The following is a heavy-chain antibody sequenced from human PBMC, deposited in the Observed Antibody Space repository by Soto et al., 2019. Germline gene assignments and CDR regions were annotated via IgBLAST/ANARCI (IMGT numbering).Heavy chain of an antibody. V-gene: IGHV3-7*01. CDR1: GFTFSSYW. CDR3: ARDRGYSSGWPYLDY. D-gene: IGHD6-19*01. Sequence: PGGSLRLSCAASGFTFSSYWMSWVRQAPGKGLEWMANIKQDGSEKYYVDSVKGRFTISRDNAKNSLYLQMNSLRAEDTAVYYCARDRGYSSGWPYLDYWGQGTLVTVSS. J-gene: IGHJ4*02. CDR2: IKQDGSEK.